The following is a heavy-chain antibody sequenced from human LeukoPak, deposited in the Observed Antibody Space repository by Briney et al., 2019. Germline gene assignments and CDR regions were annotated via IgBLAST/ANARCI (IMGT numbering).Heavy chain of an antibody. CDR3: ARSRDGYNFAFDY. D-gene: IGHD5-24*01. V-gene: IGHV3-49*04. J-gene: IGHJ4*02. CDR1: GFTFGDYA. CDR2: MRSGETP. Sequence: PGGSLRLSCTPSGFTFGDYALSWVRQAPGKGLEWVGFMRSGETPQYAASVSGRFIISRDDSNRVAHLQMSSLKTEDTALYYCARSRDGYNFAFDYWGRGTLVTASS.